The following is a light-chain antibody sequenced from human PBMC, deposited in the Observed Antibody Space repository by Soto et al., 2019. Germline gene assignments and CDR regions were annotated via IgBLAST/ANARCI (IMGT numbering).Light chain of an antibody. Sequence: DIQLTQSPSFLSASVGDRVTITCRASQGISSYLAWYQQKPGKAPKLLIYAASTLQSGVPSRFSGSGSGTEFTLTISRLQPEDFATYYCQQLNSYPLTVGGGTKVEIK. CDR3: QQLNSYPLT. CDR1: QGISSY. J-gene: IGKJ4*01. V-gene: IGKV1-9*01. CDR2: AAS.